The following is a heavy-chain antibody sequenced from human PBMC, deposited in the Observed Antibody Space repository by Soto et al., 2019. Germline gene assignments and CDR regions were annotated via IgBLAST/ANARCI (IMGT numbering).Heavy chain of an antibody. J-gene: IGHJ6*02. Sequence: GESLRLSCAASGFTFSNAWMSWVRQAPGKGLEWVRRMKSKTNRGTTDYSAPVKGRNTISRDDSQNTLYLQMNSLKNEDTAVYYCTVCGYSYGPVVYYSYGMDVWGQGTTVTVSS. V-gene: IGHV3-15*01. CDR2: MKSKTNRGTT. D-gene: IGHD5-18*01. CDR1: GFTFSNAW. CDR3: TVCGYSYGPVVYYSYGMDV.